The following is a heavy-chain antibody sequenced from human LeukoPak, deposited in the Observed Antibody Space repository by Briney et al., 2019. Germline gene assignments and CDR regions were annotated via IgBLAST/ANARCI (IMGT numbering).Heavy chain of an antibody. Sequence: SSPTLLNPTQTLTLTCTFSGFSLRTSGMCVSWIRQPPGKALEWLSLIDWDDDKYYSTSLKTRLTISKDTSKNQVVLTMTNMDPVDTATYYCARIRGTAAVRYYFDYWGQGTLVTVSS. J-gene: IGHJ4*02. D-gene: IGHD6-25*01. CDR2: IDWDDDK. CDR1: GFSLRTSGMC. CDR3: ARIRGTAAVRYYFDY. V-gene: IGHV2-70*01.